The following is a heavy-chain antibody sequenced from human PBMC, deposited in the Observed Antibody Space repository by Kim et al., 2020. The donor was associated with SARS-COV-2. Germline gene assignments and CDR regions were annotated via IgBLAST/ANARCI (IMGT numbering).Heavy chain of an antibody. D-gene: IGHD3-22*01. V-gene: IGHV4-59*08. Sequence: NPSLKSRVTISVDTSKNQFSLKLSSVTAADTVVYYCARQASYYDSRGFDYWGQGTLVTVSS. J-gene: IGHJ4*02. CDR3: ARQASYYDSRGFDY.